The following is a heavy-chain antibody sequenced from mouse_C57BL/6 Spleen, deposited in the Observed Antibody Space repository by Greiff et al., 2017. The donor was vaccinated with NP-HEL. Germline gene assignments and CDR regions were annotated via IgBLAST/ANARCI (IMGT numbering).Heavy chain of an antibody. CDR3: AKNSEVYYGNYWYFDV. CDR1: GFSLTSYG. V-gene: IGHV2-4*01. CDR2: IWSGGST. D-gene: IGHD2-1*01. Sequence: QVQLQQSGPGLVQPSQSLSITCTVSGFSLTSYGVHWVRQPPGKGLEWLGVIWSGGSTDYNAAFISRLSISKDNSKSQVFFKMNSLQADDTAIYYCAKNSEVYYGNYWYFDVWGTGTTVTVSS. J-gene: IGHJ1*03.